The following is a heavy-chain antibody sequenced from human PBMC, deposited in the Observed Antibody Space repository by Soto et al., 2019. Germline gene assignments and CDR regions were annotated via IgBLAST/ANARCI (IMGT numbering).Heavy chain of an antibody. CDR1: GYTFTSYG. CDR2: ISAYNGNT. J-gene: IGHJ6*03. CDR3: ARVAVVAARPYYYYYYMDV. D-gene: IGHD6-6*01. Sequence: GASVKVSCKASGYTFTSYGISWVRQAPGQGLEWMGWISAYNGNTNYAQKLQGRVTMTTDTSTSTAYMELRSLRSDDTVVYYCARVAVVAARPYYYYYYMDVWGKGTTVTVSS. V-gene: IGHV1-18*01.